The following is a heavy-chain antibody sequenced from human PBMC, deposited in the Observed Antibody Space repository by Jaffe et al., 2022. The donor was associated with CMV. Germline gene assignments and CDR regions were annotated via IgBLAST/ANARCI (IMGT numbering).Heavy chain of an antibody. CDR1: GGSISSSSYY. V-gene: IGHV4-39*01. CDR2: IYYSGST. J-gene: IGHJ3*02. D-gene: IGHD3-3*01. CDR3: ARREPGFWSGYPDAFDI. Sequence: QLQLQESGPGLVKPSETLSLTCTVSGGSISSSSYYWGWIRQPPGKGLEWIGSIYYSGSTYYNPSLKSRVTISVDTSKNQFSLKLSSVTAADTAVYYCARREPGFWSGYPDAFDIWGQGTMVTVSS.